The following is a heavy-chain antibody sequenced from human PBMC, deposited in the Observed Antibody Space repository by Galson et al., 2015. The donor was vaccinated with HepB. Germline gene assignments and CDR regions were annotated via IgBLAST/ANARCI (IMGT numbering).Heavy chain of an antibody. CDR2: INNYNDNT. CDR3: ARAHPRFCSSANCHLGYFDY. V-gene: IGHV1-18*01. D-gene: IGHD2-2*01. CDR1: GYTFSHFG. Sequence: SVKVSCKVSGYTFSHFGISWVRRAPGQGLEWMGWINNYNDNTNYAQRFQGRVTLTTETSSNTAYMELRSLRSDDTAIYYCARAHPRFCSSANCHLGYFDYWGQGTLVSVSS. J-gene: IGHJ4*02.